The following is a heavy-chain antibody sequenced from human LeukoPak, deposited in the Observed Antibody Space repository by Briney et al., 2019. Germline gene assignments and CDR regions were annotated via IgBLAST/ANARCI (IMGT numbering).Heavy chain of an antibody. CDR1: GFTFDDYA. D-gene: IGHD6-13*01. Sequence: GRSLRLSCAASGFTFDDYAMHWVRQAPGEGLEWVSGISWNSGSIGYADSVKGRFTISRDNAKNSLYLQMNSLRAEDTALYYCAKDLSAAGTVDGGMDVWGQGTTVTVSS. J-gene: IGHJ6*02. V-gene: IGHV3-9*01. CDR2: ISWNSGSI. CDR3: AKDLSAAGTVDGGMDV.